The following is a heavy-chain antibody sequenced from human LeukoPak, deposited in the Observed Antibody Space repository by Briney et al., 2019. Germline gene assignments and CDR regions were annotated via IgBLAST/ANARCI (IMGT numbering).Heavy chain of an antibody. Sequence: ASVKVSCKASGYTFTSYGISWVRQAPGQGLEWMGWISAYNGNTNHAQKLQGRVTMTTDTSTSTAYMELRSLRSDDTAVYYCARGQLERVYYYYYMDVWGKGTTVTISS. CDR3: ARGQLERVYYYYYMDV. J-gene: IGHJ6*03. CDR2: ISAYNGNT. CDR1: GYTFTSYG. D-gene: IGHD1-1*01. V-gene: IGHV1-18*01.